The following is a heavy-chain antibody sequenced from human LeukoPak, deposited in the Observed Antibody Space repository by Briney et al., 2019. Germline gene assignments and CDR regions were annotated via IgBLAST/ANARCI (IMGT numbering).Heavy chain of an antibody. CDR2: VHHTGHT. CDR1: GDSISGYY. CDR3: ARHRFGHLFDY. Sequence: SETLSLTCTVSGDSISGYYWSWIRQPPGKGLEWIGHVHHTGHTHYSPSLKSRVTVSLDTSRNQVSLILSSVTAADTAVYYCARHRFGHLFDYWGQGTLVFVSS. D-gene: IGHD3-16*01. J-gene: IGHJ4*02. V-gene: IGHV4-59*01.